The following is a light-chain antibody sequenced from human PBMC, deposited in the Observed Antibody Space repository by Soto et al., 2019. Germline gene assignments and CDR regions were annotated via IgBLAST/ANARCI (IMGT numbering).Light chain of an antibody. Sequence: DIQMTQSPSTLSASVGDRDTITCRASQSISSWLAWYQQKPGKAPKLLIYDASSLESGVPSRFSGSGSGTEFTLTISSLQPDDFATYYCQQYNSYPWTLGQGTKVDIK. CDR3: QQYNSYPWT. CDR1: QSISSW. V-gene: IGKV1-5*01. J-gene: IGKJ1*01. CDR2: DAS.